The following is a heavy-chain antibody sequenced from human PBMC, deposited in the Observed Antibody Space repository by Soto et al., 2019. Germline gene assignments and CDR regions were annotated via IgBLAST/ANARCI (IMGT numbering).Heavy chain of an antibody. J-gene: IGHJ4*02. CDR3: AKNKGLRLENYCFDY. Sequence: ESGGGLGQPGGSLRLSCAASGFAFNTFVVSWVRQAPGKGLVWVSSISSSGSRTYYADSVKGRFTISRDNSKNTLYLQMNRLRVEDTAIYYCAKNKGLRLENYCFDYWGQGTLVAVSS. D-gene: IGHD3-16*01. CDR1: GFAFNTFV. V-gene: IGHV3-23*01. CDR2: ISSSGSRT.